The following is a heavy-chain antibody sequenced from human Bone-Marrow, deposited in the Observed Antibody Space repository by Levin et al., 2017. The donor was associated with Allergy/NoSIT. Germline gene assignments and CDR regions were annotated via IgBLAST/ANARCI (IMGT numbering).Heavy chain of an antibody. V-gene: IGHV3-23*01. J-gene: IGHJ6*02. Sequence: GESLKISCAASGFTFSSYAMSWVRQAPGKGLEWVSAISGSGGSTYYADSVKGRFTISRDNSKNTLYLQMNSLRAEDTAVYYCAKAGVGISSWYAHYYYGMDVWGQGTTVTVSS. CDR1: GFTFSSYA. CDR2: ISGSGGST. D-gene: IGHD6-13*01. CDR3: AKAGVGISSWYAHYYYGMDV.